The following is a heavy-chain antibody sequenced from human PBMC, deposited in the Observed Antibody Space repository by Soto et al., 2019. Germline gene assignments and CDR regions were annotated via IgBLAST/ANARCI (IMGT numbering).Heavy chain of an antibody. CDR1: GFTFSDYY. Sequence: GGSLRLSCAASGFTFSDYYMSWIRQAPGKGLEWVSYISSSGSTIYYADSVKGRFTISRDNAKNSLYLQMNSLRAEDTAVYYCARARSRYCTNGVCYGYYYYYMDVWGKGTTVTVSS. CDR3: ARARSRYCTNGVCYGYYYYYMDV. CDR2: ISSSGSTI. D-gene: IGHD2-8*01. J-gene: IGHJ6*03. V-gene: IGHV3-11*01.